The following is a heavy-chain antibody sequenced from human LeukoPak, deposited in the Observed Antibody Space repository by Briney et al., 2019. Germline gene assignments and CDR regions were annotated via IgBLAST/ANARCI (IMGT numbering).Heavy chain of an antibody. V-gene: IGHV3-30-3*01. J-gene: IGHJ6*02. CDR1: GFTFSSYA. D-gene: IGHD2-21*01. CDR3: AREDSVDYYYGMDV. CDR2: ISYDGSNK. Sequence: PGGSLRLSCAASGFTFSSYAMHWVRQAPGKGLEWVAVISYDGSNKYYADSVKGRFTISRDNSKNTLYLQMNSLRAEDTAVYYCAREDSVDYYYGMDVWGQGTTVTVSS.